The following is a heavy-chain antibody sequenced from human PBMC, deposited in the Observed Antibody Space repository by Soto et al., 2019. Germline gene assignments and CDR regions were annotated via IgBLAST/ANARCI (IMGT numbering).Heavy chain of an antibody. V-gene: IGHV1-3*01. Sequence: ASVKVSCKASGYTFTSYAMHWVRQAPGQRLEWMGWINAGNGNTKYSQKFQGRVTITRDTSASTAHMELSSLRSEDTAVYYCARDTYDILTGHRTLHYYYYMDVWGKGTTVTVSS. D-gene: IGHD3-9*01. CDR2: INAGNGNT. CDR3: ARDTYDILTGHRTLHYYYYMDV. J-gene: IGHJ6*03. CDR1: GYTFTSYA.